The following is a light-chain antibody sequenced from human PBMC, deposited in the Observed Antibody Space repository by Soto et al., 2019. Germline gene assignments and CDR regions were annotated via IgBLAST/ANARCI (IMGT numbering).Light chain of an antibody. Sequence: QSVLTQPPSASGTPGQRVSISCSGSSSNIGTNSVNWYQQLPGTAPKLLLYGNYERPSGVPDRFSGSRSGTSASLAISGLQSADASDYYCASWDDSLHGVVFGGGTKLTVL. CDR2: GNY. J-gene: IGLJ2*01. V-gene: IGLV1-44*01. CDR3: ASWDDSLHGVV. CDR1: SSNIGTNS.